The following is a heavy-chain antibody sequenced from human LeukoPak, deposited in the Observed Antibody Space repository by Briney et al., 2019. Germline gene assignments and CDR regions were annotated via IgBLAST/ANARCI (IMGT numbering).Heavy chain of an antibody. CDR2: ISGSGGST. CDR1: GFTFSIYA. Sequence: GGSLRLSCAASGFTFSIYAMSWVRQAPGKGLEWVSAISGSGGSTYYADSVKGRFTISRDNSKNTLYLQMNSLRAEDTAVYYCAKTHLVRYYYYYGMDVWGQGTTVTVSS. V-gene: IGHV3-23*01. D-gene: IGHD6-6*01. J-gene: IGHJ6*02. CDR3: AKTHLVRYYYYYGMDV.